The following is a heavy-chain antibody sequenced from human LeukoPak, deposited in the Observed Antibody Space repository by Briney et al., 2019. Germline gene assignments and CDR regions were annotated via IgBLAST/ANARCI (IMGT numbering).Heavy chain of an antibody. Sequence: GGSLRLSCAASGFTFSNNWMSWVRQAPGKGLGWVANIKVDGSEKYYLDSVKGRFTISRDNAKNSVYLQVNSLRTEDTAVYYCARKIGMTGEAFDYWGQGTLVTVSS. CDR2: IKVDGSEK. V-gene: IGHV3-7*03. D-gene: IGHD7-27*01. CDR1: GFTFSNNW. J-gene: IGHJ4*02. CDR3: ARKIGMTGEAFDY.